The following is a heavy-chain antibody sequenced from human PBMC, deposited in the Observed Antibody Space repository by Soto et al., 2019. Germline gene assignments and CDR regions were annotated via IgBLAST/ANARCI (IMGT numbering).Heavy chain of an antibody. V-gene: IGHV4-59*01. Sequence: QMHLQESGPGLVKPSETLSLTCTVSGGSISSSYWSWIRQPPGKGLEWLAYIYDDGSANYNPSLKSRATISLDMSTNQFSLKLTSVTAADTAVYYCARDKYCSGGSCRKNWFGPWGQGTLVTVSS. CDR1: GGSISSSY. J-gene: IGHJ5*02. CDR3: ARDKYCSGGSCRKNWFGP. CDR2: IYDDGSA. D-gene: IGHD2-15*01.